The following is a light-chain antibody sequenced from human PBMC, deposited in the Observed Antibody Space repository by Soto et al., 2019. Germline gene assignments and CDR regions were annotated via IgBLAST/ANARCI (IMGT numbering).Light chain of an antibody. V-gene: IGLV2-8*01. J-gene: IGLJ2*01. CDR2: DVN. Sequence: QSVLTQPPSASGSPGQSVTISCTGTPSDVGGSNSVSWYQQHPGKAPNLMIYDVNKRPSGVPDRFSGSKSGNTASLTVSGLQAADEAHYFCSSYAPSDVVFGGGTKLTVL. CDR1: PSDVGGSNS. CDR3: SSYAPSDVV.